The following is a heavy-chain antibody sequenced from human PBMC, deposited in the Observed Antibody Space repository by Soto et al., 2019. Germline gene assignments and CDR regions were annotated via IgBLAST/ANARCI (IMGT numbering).Heavy chain of an antibody. J-gene: IGHJ3*02. Sequence: GESLKISCMGSGYSFTSYRIGWVRQVPGKGLEWMGIIYPGDSDTRYSPSFQGQVTISADKSISTAYLQWSSLKASDTAMYYCASQEMATKNVDAFDIWGQGTMVTVSS. D-gene: IGHD5-12*01. V-gene: IGHV5-51*01. CDR3: ASQEMATKNVDAFDI. CDR2: IYPGDSDT. CDR1: GYSFTSYR.